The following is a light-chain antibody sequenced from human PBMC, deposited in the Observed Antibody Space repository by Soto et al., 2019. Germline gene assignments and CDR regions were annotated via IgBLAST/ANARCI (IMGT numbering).Light chain of an antibody. CDR1: QNVYNN. V-gene: IGKV3-15*01. CDR2: DAS. CDR3: QECRNWPLT. Sequence: EIVMTQSPATLSVSPGEGATLSCKASQNVYNNLAWYQQRPGQPPRLLIYDASTRATGISARFSGSGYGTEFPPTISSLQFEDFGVYFCQECRNWPLTFGGGTKGDIK. J-gene: IGKJ4*01.